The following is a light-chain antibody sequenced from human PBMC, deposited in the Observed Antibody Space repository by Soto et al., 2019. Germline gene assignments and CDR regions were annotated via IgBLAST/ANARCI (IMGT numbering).Light chain of an antibody. CDR1: ELGSKN. CDR2: QDK. CDR3: QTWDTRTAV. V-gene: IGLV3-1*01. Sequence: SYELTQPPSVSVSPGQTASIPCSGDELGSKNAFWYQQKPGQSPLLVIYQDKKRPSGIPERCSGSNSGNTATLTIRGTQPMDEADYYCQTWDTRTAVFGGGTKLTVL. J-gene: IGLJ2*01.